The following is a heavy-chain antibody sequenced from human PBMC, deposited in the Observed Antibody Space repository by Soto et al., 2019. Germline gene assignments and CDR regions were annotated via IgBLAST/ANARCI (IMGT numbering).Heavy chain of an antibody. Sequence: GASVKVSCKASGGTFGSYAISWVRQAPGQGLEWMGGIIPIFGTANYAQKFQGRVTITADESTSTAYMELSSLRSEDTAVYYCARAPGTGGGYHYYYGMDVWGQGTTVTVSS. CDR2: IIPIFGTA. V-gene: IGHV1-69*13. J-gene: IGHJ6*02. CDR1: GGTFGSYA. D-gene: IGHD1-1*01. CDR3: ARAPGTGGGYHYYYGMDV.